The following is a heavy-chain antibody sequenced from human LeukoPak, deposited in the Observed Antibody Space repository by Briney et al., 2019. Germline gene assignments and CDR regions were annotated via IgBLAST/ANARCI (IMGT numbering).Heavy chain of an antibody. D-gene: IGHD1-26*01. V-gene: IGHV3-30*02. Sequence: PGGSLRLSCAASGFTFSSYGMHWVRQAPGKGLEWVAFIRYDGSNKYYADSVKGRFTISRDNSKNTLYLQMNSLRAEDTAVYYCARGFGSRGSYSSYYGMDVWGQGTTVTVSS. CDR1: GFTFSSYG. CDR3: ARGFGSRGSYSSYYGMDV. J-gene: IGHJ6*02. CDR2: IRYDGSNK.